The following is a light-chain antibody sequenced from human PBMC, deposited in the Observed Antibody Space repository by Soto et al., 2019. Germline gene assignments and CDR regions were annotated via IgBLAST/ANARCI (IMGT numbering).Light chain of an antibody. J-gene: IGKJ5*01. V-gene: IGKV3-20*01. CDR3: QQYGTSEII. CDR2: DAS. Sequence: EIVMTQSPATLSVSPGERATLSCRASQSLTNSFIAWYQQRPGQAPRLLIYDASSRASGIPDRFSGSGSGTDFTLTISRLEDEDFAVFYCQQYGTSEIIFGQGTRLEI. CDR1: QSLTNSF.